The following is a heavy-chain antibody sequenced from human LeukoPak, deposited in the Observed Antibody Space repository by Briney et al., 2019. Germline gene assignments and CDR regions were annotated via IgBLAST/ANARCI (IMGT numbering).Heavy chain of an antibody. Sequence: GGSLRLSCAASGFTFSSYSMNWVRQAPGKGLEWVANIKLDGSEKYYVDSVRGRFTISRDNAKNSLYLQMNSLRAEDTALYYCAREVSLDSWGQGTLVTVSS. CDR3: AREVSLDS. J-gene: IGHJ4*02. V-gene: IGHV3-7*01. CDR2: IKLDGSEK. CDR1: GFTFSSYS.